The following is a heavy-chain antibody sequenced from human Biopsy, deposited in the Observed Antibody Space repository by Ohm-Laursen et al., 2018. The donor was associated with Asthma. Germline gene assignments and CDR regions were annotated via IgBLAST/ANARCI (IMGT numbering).Heavy chain of an antibody. V-gene: IGHV3-53*01. CDR2: IYSGGTS. D-gene: IGHD4-23*01. Sequence: SLRLSCAASGFAVSRDHMFWVRQAPGKGLEWVSVIYSGGTSHTADSVRGRFTISRDYSKNTLSLQMNSLRAEDTAVYYCARAYGGSFFSGSFDIWGQGTMVTVSP. J-gene: IGHJ3*02. CDR1: GFAVSRDH. CDR3: ARAYGGSFFSGSFDI.